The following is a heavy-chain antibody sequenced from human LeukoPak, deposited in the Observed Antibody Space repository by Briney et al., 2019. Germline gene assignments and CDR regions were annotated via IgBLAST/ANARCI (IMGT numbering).Heavy chain of an antibody. V-gene: IGHV1-2*02. D-gene: IGHD2-2*01. CDR2: INPNSGGT. CDR3: ARGEDIVVVPAATLDY. Sequence: ASVKVSCKASGYTFTGYYMHWVRQAPGQGLELMGWINPNSGGTNYAQKFQGRVTMTRDTSISTAYMELSRLRSDDTAVYYCARGEDIVVVPAATLDYWGQGTLVTVSS. CDR1: GYTFTGYY. J-gene: IGHJ4*02.